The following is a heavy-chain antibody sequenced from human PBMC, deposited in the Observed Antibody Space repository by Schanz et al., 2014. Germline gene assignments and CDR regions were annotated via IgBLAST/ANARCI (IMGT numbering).Heavy chain of an antibody. CDR2: ISHDGYST. CDR3: ARAGYCTSVSCSLFVSDY. D-gene: IGHD2-2*03. CDR1: GFTFSIYA. J-gene: IGHJ4*02. Sequence: EVQLVESGGGLVQPGGSLRLSCSASGFTFSIYAMHWVRQAPGKGLEYVSAISHDGYSTYYADSVKGRFTISRDNSKNTLYLQMSSLTTEDTAVYYCARAGYCTSVSCSLFVSDYWGQGTLVNVSS. V-gene: IGHV3-64D*06.